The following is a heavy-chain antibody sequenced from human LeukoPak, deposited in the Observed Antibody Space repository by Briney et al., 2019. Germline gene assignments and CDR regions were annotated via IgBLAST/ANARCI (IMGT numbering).Heavy chain of an antibody. V-gene: IGHV4-59*08. CDR1: GGSISNYY. J-gene: IGHJ4*02. D-gene: IGHD3-22*01. CDR2: IYYSGST. Sequence: SETLSLTCTVSGGSISNYYWSWIRQPPGKGLEWIGYIYYSGSTNYNPSLKSRVTMSLDTSKNQFSLKLSSVTAADTAEYYCARRTYDSSDDSFDYWGQGTLVTVSS. CDR3: ARRTYDSSDDSFDY.